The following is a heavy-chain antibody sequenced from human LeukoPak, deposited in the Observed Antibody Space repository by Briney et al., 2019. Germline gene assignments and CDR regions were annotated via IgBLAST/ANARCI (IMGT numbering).Heavy chain of an antibody. D-gene: IGHD6-13*01. J-gene: IGHJ4*02. V-gene: IGHV3-48*04. CDR3: ARRGSGIAAAFDY. CDR1: GFTFSSYS. Sequence: GGSLRLSCAASGFTFSSYSMNWVRQAPGKGLEWVSYISSSSSTIYYADSVKGRFTISRDNAKNSLYLQMNSLRAEDTAVYYCARRGSGIAAAFDYWGQGTLVTVSS. CDR2: ISSSSSTI.